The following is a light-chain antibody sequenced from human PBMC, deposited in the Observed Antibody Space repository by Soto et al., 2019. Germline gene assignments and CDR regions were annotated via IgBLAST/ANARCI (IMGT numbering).Light chain of an antibody. CDR3: SSYTTTSTLEVL. CDR2: DVS. J-gene: IGLJ2*01. CDR1: SSDVGGYNY. V-gene: IGLV2-14*01. Sequence: QSALTQPASVSGSPGQSITISCTGTSSDVGGYNYVSWYQQHPGRAPKVMIYDVSNRPSGVSNRFSGSKSGNTASLTISGLQAEDEADYYCSSYTTTSTLEVLFGGGTQLTVL.